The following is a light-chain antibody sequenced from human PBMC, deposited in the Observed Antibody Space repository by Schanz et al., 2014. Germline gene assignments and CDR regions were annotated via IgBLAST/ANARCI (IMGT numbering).Light chain of an antibody. V-gene: IGKV3-15*01. Sequence: EIVMTQSPATLSVSPGERATLSCRASQSVSSNLAWYQQKPGQAPRLLIYGASTRATGIPARFSGSGSGTEFTLTISRLEPEDFAVYFCQQGRNWPMTFGQGTKVEIK. CDR1: QSVSSN. CDR2: GAS. CDR3: QQGRNWPMT. J-gene: IGKJ1*01.